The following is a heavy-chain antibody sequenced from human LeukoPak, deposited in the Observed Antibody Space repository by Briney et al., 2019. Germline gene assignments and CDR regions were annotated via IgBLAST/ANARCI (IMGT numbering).Heavy chain of an antibody. J-gene: IGHJ4*02. CDR2: IYYSGST. CDR3: ARLYSYGLYYFDY. V-gene: IGHV4-31*03. CDR1: GGSISSGGYY. D-gene: IGHD5-18*01. Sequence: SQTLSLTCTVSGGSISSGGYYWNWIRKHPGQGLEWIGYIYYSGSTYYNPSLKSRVTISVDTSKNQFSLKLSSVTAADTAVYYCARLYSYGLYYFDYWGQGTLVTGSS.